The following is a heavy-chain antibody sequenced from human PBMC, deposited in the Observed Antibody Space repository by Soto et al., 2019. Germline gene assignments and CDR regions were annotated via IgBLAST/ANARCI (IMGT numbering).Heavy chain of an antibody. Sequence: EVQLVQSGAEVKKPGESLKISCKGSGYYFTSYWIAWVRQVPGNGLECMGIISPGDSKTKYSPSFQGQVSISADKSISTAYLQWSSLQASDSAIYYCARWGGHDILTGYLGSNVRGQTAKSNYIDFWGQGTLVTVSS. CDR3: ARWGGHDILTGYLGSNVRGQTAKSNYIDF. V-gene: IGHV5-51*01. CDR1: GYYFTSYW. CDR2: ISPGDSKT. J-gene: IGHJ4*02. D-gene: IGHD3-9*01.